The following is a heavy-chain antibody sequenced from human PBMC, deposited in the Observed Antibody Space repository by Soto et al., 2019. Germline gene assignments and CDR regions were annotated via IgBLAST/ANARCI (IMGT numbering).Heavy chain of an antibody. V-gene: IGHV3-21*01. CDR1: GFTFSYSS. D-gene: IGHD2-8*01. CDR2: IDYNSNYM. CDR3: AREGSCANYVCLPDY. J-gene: IGHJ4*02. Sequence: PGGSLRLSCAASGFTFSYSSMAWVRQAPGKGLEWVSSIDYNSNYMFHADSVRGRFTISRDNARNSLYLQMHSLRAEDTAVYYCAREGSCANYVCLPDYWGQGTLVTVSS.